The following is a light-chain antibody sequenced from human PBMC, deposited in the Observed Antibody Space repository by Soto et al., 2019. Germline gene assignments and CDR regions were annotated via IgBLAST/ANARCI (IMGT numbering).Light chain of an antibody. J-gene: IGKJ2*01. CDR1: QSVLYSSNNKNY. Sequence: DIVMTQSPDSLAVSLGERATINCKSSQSVLYSSNNKNYLAWYQQKPGQPPKLLIYWASTRESGVPDRFSGSGSGSDFTLTVSSLQAEDVAVYYCQQYYSNPYTYCQGTKLEIK. V-gene: IGKV4-1*01. CDR3: QQYYSNPYT. CDR2: WAS.